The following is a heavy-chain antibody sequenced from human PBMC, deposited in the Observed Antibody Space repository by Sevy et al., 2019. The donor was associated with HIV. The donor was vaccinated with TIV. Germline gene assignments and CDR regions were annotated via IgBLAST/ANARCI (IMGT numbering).Heavy chain of an antibody. CDR3: AKGGFTISPDGMDV. CDR2: ISWNSGSI. Sequence: GGSLRLSCAASGLTFDDYAMHWVRQAPGKGLEWVSGISWNSGSIGYADSVKGRFTISRDNAKNSLYLQMNSLRAEDMALYYCAKGGFTISPDGMDVWGQGTTVTVSS. V-gene: IGHV3-9*03. CDR1: GLTFDDYA. D-gene: IGHD3-3*01. J-gene: IGHJ6*02.